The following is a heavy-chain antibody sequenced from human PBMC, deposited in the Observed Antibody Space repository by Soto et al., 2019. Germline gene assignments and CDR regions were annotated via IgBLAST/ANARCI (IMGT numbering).Heavy chain of an antibody. CDR1: GFTFSSYG. Sequence: GWSLRLSCAASGFTFSSYGMHWVRQAPGKGLEWVAVIRYDGSNKYYADSVKGRFTISRDNSKNTLYLQMNSLRAEDTAVYYCAKGVYGDYTWGQGTLVTVSS. J-gene: IGHJ1*01. CDR2: IRYDGSNK. D-gene: IGHD4-17*01. V-gene: IGHV3-33*06. CDR3: AKGVYGDYT.